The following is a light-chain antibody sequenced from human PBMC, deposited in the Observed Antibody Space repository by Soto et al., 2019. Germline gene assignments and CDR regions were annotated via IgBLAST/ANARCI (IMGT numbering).Light chain of an antibody. CDR2: GAS. CDR3: QQYNNWPIT. CDR1: QSVSSN. J-gene: IGKJ4*01. V-gene: IGKV3-15*01. Sequence: EIDMTHSPASLSVSLREIAALSCRASQSVSSNLAWYRHAPGQAPKLLIYGASTRATGIPARFSGSGSGTEFTLTISSLQSEDFAAYYCQQYNNWPITLGGGTKVDIK.